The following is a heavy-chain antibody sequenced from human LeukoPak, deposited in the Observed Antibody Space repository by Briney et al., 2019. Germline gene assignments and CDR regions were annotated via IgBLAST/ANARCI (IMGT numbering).Heavy chain of an antibody. Sequence: ASVKVSCKASGYTFTSYGTSWVRQAPGQGLEWMGWISAYNGNTNYAQKLQGRVTMTTDTSTSTAYMELRSLRSDDTAVYYCARDGSGDSSGWYGRSYNWFDPWGQGTLVTVSS. D-gene: IGHD6-19*01. CDR2: ISAYNGNT. V-gene: IGHV1-18*01. J-gene: IGHJ5*02. CDR3: ARDGSGDSSGWYGRSYNWFDP. CDR1: GYTFTSYG.